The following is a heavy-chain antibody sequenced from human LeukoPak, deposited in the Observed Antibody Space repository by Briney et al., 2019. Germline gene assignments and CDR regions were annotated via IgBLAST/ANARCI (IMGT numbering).Heavy chain of an antibody. CDR2: IRAYNGNT. V-gene: IGHV1-18*01. D-gene: IGHD2-15*01. CDR1: GGTFSSYA. CDR3: ARGYCSGGSCYSGGAFDI. Sequence: ASVKVSCKASGGTFSSYAISWVRQAPGQGLEWMGWIRAYNGNTNYAQKLQGRVTMTTDTSTSTAYMELRSLRSDDTAVYYCARGYCSGGSCYSGGAFDIWGQGTMVTVSS. J-gene: IGHJ3*02.